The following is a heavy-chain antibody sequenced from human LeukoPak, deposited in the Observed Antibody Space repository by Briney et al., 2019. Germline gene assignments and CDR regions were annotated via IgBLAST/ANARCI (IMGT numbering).Heavy chain of an antibody. CDR1: GFTFSDYY. J-gene: IGHJ6*02. V-gene: IGHV3-11*01. Sequence: GGFLRLSCAASGFTFSDYYMSWIRQAPGKGLEWVPYISSSGSTIYYADSVKGRFTIPRDNAKNSLYLQMNSLRAEDTAVYYCARGAFQCSGGSCYTGGADNYYYYYYGMDVWGQGTTVTVSS. CDR2: ISSSGSTI. CDR3: ARGAFQCSGGSCYTGGADNYYYYYYGMDV. D-gene: IGHD2-15*01.